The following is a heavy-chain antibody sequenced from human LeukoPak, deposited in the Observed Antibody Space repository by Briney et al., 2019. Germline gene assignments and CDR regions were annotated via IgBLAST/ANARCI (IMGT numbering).Heavy chain of an antibody. J-gene: IGHJ4*02. V-gene: IGHV4-34*01. D-gene: IGHD2-15*01. Sequence: SETLSLTCAVYGGSFSGYYWSWIRQPPGKGPEWIGEINHSGSTNYNPSLKSRVTISVDTSKNQFSLKLSSVTAADTAVYYCARSEDSVFDYWGQGTLVTVSS. CDR3: ARSEDSVFDY. CDR1: GGSFSGYY. CDR2: INHSGST.